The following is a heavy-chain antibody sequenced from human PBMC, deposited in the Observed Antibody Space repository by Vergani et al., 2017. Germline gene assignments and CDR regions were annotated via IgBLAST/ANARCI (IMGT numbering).Heavy chain of an antibody. J-gene: IGHJ4*02. CDR1: GFTFSNAW. CDR2: IKSKTDGGTT. Sequence: EVQLVESGGGLVKPGGSLRLSCAASGFTFSNAWMSWVRQAPGKGLEWVGRIKSKTDGGTTDYAAPVKGRFTISRDDSKNTLYLQMNSLKTEDTAVYYCTTIIGAAVAPFDYWGQGTLVTVSS. D-gene: IGHD6-13*01. V-gene: IGHV3-15*01. CDR3: TTIIGAAVAPFDY.